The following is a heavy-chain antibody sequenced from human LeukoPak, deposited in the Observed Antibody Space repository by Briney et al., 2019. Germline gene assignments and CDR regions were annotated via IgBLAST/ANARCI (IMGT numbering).Heavy chain of an antibody. CDR1: GFTVSNNY. D-gene: IGHD3-10*01. J-gene: IGHJ4*02. CDR3: ARGNMVRGVIPPDY. V-gene: IGHV3-53*01. CDR2: TYSDSST. Sequence: AGGSLRLSCAASGFTVSNNYMSWVRQAPGKGLEWVSITYSDSSTNYADSVKGRFTISRDTSQNTLSLQMNSLRAEDTAVYYCARGNMVRGVIPPDYWGQGTLVTVSS.